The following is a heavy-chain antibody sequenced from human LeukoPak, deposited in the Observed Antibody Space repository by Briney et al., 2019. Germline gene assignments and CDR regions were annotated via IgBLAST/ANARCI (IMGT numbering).Heavy chain of an antibody. CDR3: ARLVGCSGGSCYPYFDY. V-gene: IGHV4-39*01. CDR1: GGSISSSSYY. D-gene: IGHD2-15*01. Sequence: PSETLSLTCTVSGGSISSSSYYWGWIRQPPGKGLEWIGSIYYSGSTYYNPSLKSRVTISVDTSKNQFSLKLSSVTAADTAVYYCARLVGCSGGSCYPYFDYWGQGTLVTVSS. J-gene: IGHJ4*02. CDR2: IYYSGST.